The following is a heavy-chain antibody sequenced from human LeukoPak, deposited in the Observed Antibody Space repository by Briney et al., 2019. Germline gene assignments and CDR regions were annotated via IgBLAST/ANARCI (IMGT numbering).Heavy chain of an antibody. D-gene: IGHD5-12*01. J-gene: IGHJ3*02. CDR1: GFTFSSYT. CDR3: ARGGYSGYDSTQGAFDI. V-gene: IGHV3-21*01. Sequence: PGGSLRLSCAASGFTFSSYTMNWVRQAPGKGLEWVSSISNSSSYIYYADSVKGRFTISRDNAKNSLYLQMNSLRAEDTAVYYCARGGYSGYDSTQGAFDIWGQGTMVTVSS. CDR2: ISNSSSYI.